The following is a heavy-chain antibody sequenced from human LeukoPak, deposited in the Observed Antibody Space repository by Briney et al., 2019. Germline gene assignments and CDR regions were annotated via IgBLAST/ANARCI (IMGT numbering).Heavy chain of an antibody. CDR2: IYVTGTT. V-gene: IGHV4-61*02. D-gene: IGHD4-17*01. J-gene: IGHJ4*02. Sequence: SQALSLTCTVSDDSISSGSYYWSWIRQPAGKGLEWIGRIYVTGTTNYNLSLKSRVTISINTSKMQFSLKLRSVTVEDTGVYYCARARLPYGPYFDSWGQGTLVTVSS. CDR3: ARARLPYGPYFDS. CDR1: DDSISSGSYY.